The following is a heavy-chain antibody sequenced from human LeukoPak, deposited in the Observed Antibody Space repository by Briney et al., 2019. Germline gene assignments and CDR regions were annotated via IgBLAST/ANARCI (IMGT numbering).Heavy chain of an antibody. V-gene: IGHV4-34*01. D-gene: IGHD7-27*01. CDR3: ASLGPRSRYFDL. J-gene: IGHJ2*01. CDR1: GGSFSGYY. Sequence: SETLSLTCAVYGGSFSGYYWSWIRQPPGKGLEWIGEINHSGSTNYNPSLKSRVTISVDTSKNQFSLKLSSVTAADTAVYYCASLGPRSRYFDLWGRGTLVTVSS. CDR2: INHSGST.